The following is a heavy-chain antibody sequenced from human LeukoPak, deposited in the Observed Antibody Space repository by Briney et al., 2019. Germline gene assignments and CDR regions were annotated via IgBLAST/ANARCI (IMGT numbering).Heavy chain of an antibody. CDR2: IKQDGSEK. Sequence: PGGSLRLSCAASGFTFSSYWMSWVRQAPGKGLEWVANIKQDGSEKYYVDSVKGRFTISRDNAKNSLYLQMNSLRAEDTAVYYCARDLTSGLGNIVVVPAAMFYYGMDVWGQGTTVTVSS. J-gene: IGHJ6*02. D-gene: IGHD2-2*01. CDR1: GFTFSSYW. V-gene: IGHV3-7*01. CDR3: ARDLTSGLGNIVVVPAAMFYYGMDV.